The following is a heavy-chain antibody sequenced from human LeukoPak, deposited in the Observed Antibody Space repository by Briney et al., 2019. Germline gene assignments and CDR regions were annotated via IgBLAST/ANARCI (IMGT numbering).Heavy chain of an antibody. CDR3: TTDPGAWLPLWIDY. V-gene: IGHV3-23*01. J-gene: IGHJ4*02. Sequence: PGGSLRLSCAASGFTFSSHSMNWVRQAPGQGLEWVSGLSRGGGVTNYADSVKGRFTISRDTSKNMVFLQMNSLKTEDTAVYYCTTDPGAWLPLWIDYWGQGTLVTVSS. CDR2: LSRGGGVT. CDR1: GFTFSSHS. D-gene: IGHD3-22*01.